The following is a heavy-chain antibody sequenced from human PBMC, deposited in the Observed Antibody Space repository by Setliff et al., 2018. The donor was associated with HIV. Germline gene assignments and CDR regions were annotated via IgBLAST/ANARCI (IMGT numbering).Heavy chain of an antibody. CDR3: ARGHSHGYGYSGSYGPFDI. Sequence: GASVKVSCKASGGPFSSYAINWVRQAPGQGLQWMGGIIPMFGTLNFAQKFQGRVTISTDDSTSTAYMELNSLRSEDTAVYYCARGHSHGYGYSGSYGPFDIWGQGTMVTVSS. V-gene: IGHV1-69*05. J-gene: IGHJ3*02. CDR1: GGPFSSYA. D-gene: IGHD1-26*01. CDR2: IIPMFGTL.